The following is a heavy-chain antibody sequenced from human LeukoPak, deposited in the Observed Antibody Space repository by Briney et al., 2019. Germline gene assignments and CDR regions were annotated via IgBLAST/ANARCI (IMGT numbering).Heavy chain of an antibody. D-gene: IGHD3-9*01. CDR1: GFTFSSYA. J-gene: IGHJ4*02. CDR3: ARGGKLRYFDWPPTFG. V-gene: IGHV3-30*14. CDR2: ISYDGSNK. Sequence: GGSLRLSCAASGFTFSSYAMHWVRQAPGKGLEWVAVISYDGSNKYYADSVKGRFTISRDNSKNTLYLQMNSLRAEDTAVYYCARGGKLRYFDWPPTFGWGQGTLVTVSS.